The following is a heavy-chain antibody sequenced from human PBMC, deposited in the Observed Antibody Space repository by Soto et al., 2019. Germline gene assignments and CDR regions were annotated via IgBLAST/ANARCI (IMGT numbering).Heavy chain of an antibody. CDR1: GESISSSSYY. J-gene: IGHJ4*02. V-gene: IGHV4-39*01. D-gene: IGHD2-21*02. Sequence: PSETLSLTCIVSGESISSSSYYWGWIRQPPGKGLEWIGSIYYSGRTYYNLSFKSRVTISIDTSKNQFSLKLRSVTATDTAVYYCARQRTTVVTQAYFEHWGQGALVTVS. CDR3: ARQRTTVVTQAYFEH. CDR2: IYYSGRT.